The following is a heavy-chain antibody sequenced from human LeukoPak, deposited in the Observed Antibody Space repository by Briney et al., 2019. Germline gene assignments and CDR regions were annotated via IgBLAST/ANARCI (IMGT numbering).Heavy chain of an antibody. J-gene: IGHJ4*02. D-gene: IGHD5-18*01. CDR1: GFTVSSNY. CDR3: ARVAVDTAMPDY. V-gene: IGHV3-66*02. Sequence: GGSLRLSCAASGFTVSSNYMSWVRQAPGKGLEWVSVIYSGGSTYYADSVKGRFTISRDNSKSTLYLQMNSLRAEDTAVYYCARVAVDTAMPDYWGQGTLVTVSS. CDR2: IYSGGST.